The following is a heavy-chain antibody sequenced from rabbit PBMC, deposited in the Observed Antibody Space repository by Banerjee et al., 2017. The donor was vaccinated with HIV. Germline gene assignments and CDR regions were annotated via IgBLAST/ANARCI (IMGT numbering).Heavy chain of an antibody. V-gene: IGHV1S45*01. D-gene: IGHD4-1*01. CDR2: IYGGSSGST. Sequence: QEQLEESGGGLVKPEGSLTLTCTASGFSFSNKYVMYWVRQAPGKGLEWIACIYGGSSGSTYYASWAKGRFTISKTSSTTVTLQMTSLTAADTATYFCARDLAGVIGWNFSLWGQGTLVTVS. J-gene: IGHJ4*01. CDR1: GFSFSNKYV. CDR3: ARDLAGVIGWNFSL.